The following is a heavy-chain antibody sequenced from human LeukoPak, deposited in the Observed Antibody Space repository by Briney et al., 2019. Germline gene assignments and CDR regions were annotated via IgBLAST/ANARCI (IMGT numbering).Heavy chain of an antibody. CDR2: FDPEDGET. D-gene: IGHD1-26*01. J-gene: IGHJ4*02. V-gene: IGHV1-24*01. CDR3: ATAFAVGATWSFDY. Sequence: ASVKVSCKVSGYTLTELSMHWVRQAPGKGLEWMGGFDPEDGETIYAQKFQGRVTMTEDTSTDTAYMELSSLRSEDTAVYYRATAFAVGATWSFDYWGQGTLVTVSS. CDR1: GYTLTELS.